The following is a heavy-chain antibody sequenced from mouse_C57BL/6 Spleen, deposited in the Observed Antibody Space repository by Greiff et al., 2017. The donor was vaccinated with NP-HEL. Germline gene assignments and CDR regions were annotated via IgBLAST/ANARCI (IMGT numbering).Heavy chain of an antibody. CDR1: GYTFTSYW. V-gene: IGHV1-55*01. D-gene: IGHD2-4*01. Sequence: QVQLKQPGAELVKPGASVKMSCKASGYTFTSYWITWVKQRPGQGLEWIGDIYPGSGSTNYNEKFKSKATLTVDTSSSTAYMQLSSLTSEDSAVYYCSIYYDYDPYYAMDYWGQGTSVTVSS. CDR2: IYPGSGST. CDR3: SIYYDYDPYYAMDY. J-gene: IGHJ4*01.